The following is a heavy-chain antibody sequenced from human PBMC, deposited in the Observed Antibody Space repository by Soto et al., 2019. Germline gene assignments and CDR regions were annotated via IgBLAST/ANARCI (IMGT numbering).Heavy chain of an antibody. D-gene: IGHD3-10*01. J-gene: IGHJ6*02. CDR1: GYTFTSYG. CDR3: ARGAVWFGELLSLYGMDV. Sequence: ASVKVSCEASGYTFTSYGISWVRQAPGQGLEWMGWISAYNGNTNYAQKLQGRVTMTTDTSTSTAYMGLRSLRSDDTAVYYCARGAVWFGELLSLYGMDVWGQGTTVTVSS. V-gene: IGHV1-18*01. CDR2: ISAYNGNT.